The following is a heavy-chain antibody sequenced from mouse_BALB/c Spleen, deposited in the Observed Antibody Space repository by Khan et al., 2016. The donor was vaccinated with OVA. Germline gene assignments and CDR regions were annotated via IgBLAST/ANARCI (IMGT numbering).Heavy chain of an antibody. J-gene: IGHJ4*01. CDR3: ASDAAMDY. CDR2: IWGDGST. CDR1: GFSLTDYG. V-gene: IGHV2-6-7*01. Sequence: QVQLKESGSGLVAPSQSLSITCTVSGFSLTDYGVNWVRQPPGKGLEWLGMIWGDGSTDYNSALKSRLSISEANSKSQVFLKMNSLQTDGTARYYCASDAAMDYWGQGTSVTVAS.